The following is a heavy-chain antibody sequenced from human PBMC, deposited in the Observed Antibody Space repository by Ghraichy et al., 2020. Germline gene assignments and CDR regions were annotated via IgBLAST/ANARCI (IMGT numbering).Heavy chain of an antibody. J-gene: IGHJ4*02. CDR2: ISGSGDNT. CDR1: GFTFANYA. Sequence: GESLNISCAASGFTFANYAMTWVRQAPGKGLEWVSTISGSGDNTYYADSVKGRFTISRDNSEDTLHLQMNSLRAEDTAVYYCAKEYYFDSTGYTGEAYYWGQGTLVTVSS. D-gene: IGHD3-22*01. V-gene: IGHV3-23*01. CDR3: AKEYYFDSTGYTGEAYY.